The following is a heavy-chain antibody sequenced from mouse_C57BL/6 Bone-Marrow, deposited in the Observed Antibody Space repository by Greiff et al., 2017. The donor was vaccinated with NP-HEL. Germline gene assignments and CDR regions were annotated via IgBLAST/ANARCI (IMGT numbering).Heavy chain of an antibody. J-gene: IGHJ3*01. D-gene: IGHD2-3*01. CDR3: ARGDDGYSAWFAY. CDR2: IDPSDSYT. CDR1: GYTFTSYW. V-gene: IGHV1-69*01. Sequence: QVQLQQPGAELVMPGASVKLSCKASGYTFTSYWMHWVKQRPGQGLEWTGEIDPSDSYTNYNQKFKGKSTLTVDKSSSTAYMQLSSLTSEDSAVYYCARGDDGYSAWFAYWGQGTLVTVSA.